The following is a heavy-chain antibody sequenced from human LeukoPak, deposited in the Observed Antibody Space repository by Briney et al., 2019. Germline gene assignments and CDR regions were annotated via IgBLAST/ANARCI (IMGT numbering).Heavy chain of an antibody. J-gene: IGHJ4*02. CDR1: GGSFSGYY. CDR2: INHSGST. D-gene: IGHD6-13*01. CDR3: ARGLAADY. Sequence: SEALSLTCAVYGGSFSGYYWSWIRQPPGKGLEWIGEINHSGSTNYSPSLKSRVTISVDTSKNQFSLKLSSVTAADTAVHYCARGLAADYWGQGTLVTVSS. V-gene: IGHV4-34*01.